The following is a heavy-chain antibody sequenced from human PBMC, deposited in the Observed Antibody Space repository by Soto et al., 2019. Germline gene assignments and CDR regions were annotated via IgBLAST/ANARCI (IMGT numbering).Heavy chain of an antibody. CDR1: GGSISSSNCY. CDR2: IYYSGST. D-gene: IGHD2-2*01. V-gene: IGHV4-39*01. J-gene: IGHJ3*02. Sequence: QLQLQESGPGLVKPSETLSLTCTVSGGSISSSNCYWGWIRQPPGKGLEWIGSIYYSGSTYYNPSLKSRVIISVDASKYRFSLKLNSVTASDTAVYYCARHPYSAPYIVLAPSSVVLHAFNIWGQGTMVAVSS. CDR3: ARHPYSAPYIVLAPSSVVLHAFNI.